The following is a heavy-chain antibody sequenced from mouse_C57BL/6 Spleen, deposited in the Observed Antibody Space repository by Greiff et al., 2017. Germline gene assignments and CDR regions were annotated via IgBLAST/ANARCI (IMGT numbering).Heavy chain of an antibody. J-gene: IGHJ3*01. D-gene: IGHD2-5*01. CDR3: AREGTYYSNYVFAY. CDR2: ISYSGST. Sequence: EVKLMESGPGMVKPSQSLSLTCTVTGYSITSGYDWHWIRHFPGNKLEWMGYISYSGSTNYNPSLKSRISITHDTSKNHFFQKLNSVTTEDTATYYCAREGTYYSNYVFAYWGQGTLVTVSA. CDR1: GYSITSGYD. V-gene: IGHV3-1*01.